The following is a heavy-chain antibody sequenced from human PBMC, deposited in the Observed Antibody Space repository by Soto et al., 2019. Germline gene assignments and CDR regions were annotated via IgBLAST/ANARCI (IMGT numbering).Heavy chain of an antibody. J-gene: IGHJ4*02. CDR2: IYYSGST. CDR3: ARHGGKDPPTDY. V-gene: IGHV4-59*08. D-gene: IGHD2-15*01. CDR1: GGSISSYY. Sequence: SETLSLTCTVSGGSISSYYWSWIRQPPGKGLEWIGYIYYSGSTNYNPSLKSRVTISVDTSKNQFSLKLSSVTAADTAVYYCARHGGKDPPTDYWGQGTLVTVSS.